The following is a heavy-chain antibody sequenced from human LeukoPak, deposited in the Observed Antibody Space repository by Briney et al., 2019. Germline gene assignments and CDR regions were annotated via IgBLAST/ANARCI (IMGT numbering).Heavy chain of an antibody. Sequence: PGGSLRLSCAASGFTFSSYGMHWVRQARGKGLEWVAVIWYDGSNKYYADSVKGRFTISRDSSKNTLYMQMNSLRAADTAVSFCAREEGGGAAFAIWGQPPMPTVSS. J-gene: IGHJ3*02. CDR3: AREEGGGAAFAI. D-gene: IGHD3-10*01. CDR2: IWYDGSNK. V-gene: IGHV3-33*01. CDR1: GFTFSSYG.